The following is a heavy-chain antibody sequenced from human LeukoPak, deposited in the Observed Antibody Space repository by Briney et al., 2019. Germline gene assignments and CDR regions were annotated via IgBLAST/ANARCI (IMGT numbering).Heavy chain of an antibody. D-gene: IGHD4-17*01. CDR2: INYSGTT. J-gene: IGHJ4*02. Sequence: SETLSLTCTVSGGSISSYYWSWIRQPQGKGLEGIGYINYSGTTNYNPSLKSRVTISVDTSKNQFSLKLSSVTAADTVVYYCARAPNYGDYFDYWGQGTLVTVSS. V-gene: IGHV4-59*08. CDR1: GGSISSYY. CDR3: ARAPNYGDYFDY.